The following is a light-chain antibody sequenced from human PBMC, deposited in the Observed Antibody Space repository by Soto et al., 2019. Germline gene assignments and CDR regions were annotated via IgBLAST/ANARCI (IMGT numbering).Light chain of an antibody. CDR3: CSYAGSSTL. J-gene: IGLJ3*02. V-gene: IGLV2-23*02. CDR2: EVS. CDR1: SSDVGGYNH. Sequence: QSVLTQPASVSGSPGQSITISCTGTSSDVGGYNHVSWYQQHPGKAPKLMIYEVSKRPSGVSNRFSGSKSGNTASLTISGLQAEDEADYYCCSYAGSSTLFGGGTQLTVL.